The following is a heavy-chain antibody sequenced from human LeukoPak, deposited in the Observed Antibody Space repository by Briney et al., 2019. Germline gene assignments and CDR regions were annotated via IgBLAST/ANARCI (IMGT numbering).Heavy chain of an antibody. D-gene: IGHD6-13*01. Sequence: SETLSLTCAVYGGSFSGYYWSWIRQPPGKGLEWIGEINHSRSTNYNPSLKSRVTISVDTSKNQFSLKLSSVTAADTAVYYCARGPVAAAGTDYWGQGTLVTVSS. CDR2: INHSRST. CDR1: GGSFSGYY. J-gene: IGHJ4*02. V-gene: IGHV4-34*01. CDR3: ARGPVAAAGTDY.